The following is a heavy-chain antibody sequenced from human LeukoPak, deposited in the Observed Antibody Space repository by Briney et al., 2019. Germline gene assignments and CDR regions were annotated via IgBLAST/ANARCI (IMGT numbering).Heavy chain of an antibody. CDR1: GVSFSGYY. CDR2: INHSGST. J-gene: IGHJ4*02. V-gene: IGHV4-34*01. D-gene: IGHD3-10*01. Sequence: SETLSLTCAVYGVSFSGYYWSWLRQPPGKGLEWIGEINHSGSTNYNPSLKSRVTISVDTSKNQFSLKLSSVTAADTAVYYCARVGFGELLLERYFDYWGQGTLVTVSS. CDR3: ARVGFGELLLERYFDY.